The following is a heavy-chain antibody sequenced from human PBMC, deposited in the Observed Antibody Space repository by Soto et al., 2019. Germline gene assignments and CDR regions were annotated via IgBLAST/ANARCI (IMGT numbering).Heavy chain of an antibody. CDR2: IIPFFGTS. J-gene: IGHJ6*02. V-gene: IGHV1-69*01. D-gene: IGHD1-26*01. Sequence: QVQLVQSGAEVKKPGSSVKVSCEASGGTFSSYPINWVRQAPGHGLEWMGGIIPFFGTSNYAQKFQGRVTITADDSTSTAYMELRSLRSEDTAGYYCARVGHITNYGMAVWGQGTTVTVSS. CDR3: ARVGHITNYGMAV. CDR1: GGTFSSYP.